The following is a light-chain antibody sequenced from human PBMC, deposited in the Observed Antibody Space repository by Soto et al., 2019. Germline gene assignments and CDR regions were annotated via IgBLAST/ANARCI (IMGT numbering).Light chain of an antibody. J-gene: IGLJ2*01. CDR3: SSYTGSSPLVV. CDR2: DVS. V-gene: IGLV2-18*02. CDR1: SSDVGTYNH. Sequence: QSALTQPPSVSGSPGQSVTISCTGTSSDVGTYNHVSWYQQPPGTAPKLMIYDVSNRPSGVPDRFSGSKSGNTASLTISGLQAEDEAEYYCSSYTGSSPLVVFGGATKVTVL.